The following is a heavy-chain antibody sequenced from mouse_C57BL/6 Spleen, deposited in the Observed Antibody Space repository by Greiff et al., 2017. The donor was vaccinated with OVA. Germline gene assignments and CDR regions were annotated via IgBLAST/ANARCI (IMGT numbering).Heavy chain of an antibody. CDR2: IYWDDDK. CDR1: GFSLSTSGMG. CDR3: ARREDSSGSYYAMDY. Sequence: QVTLKESGPGILQSSQTLSLTCSFSGFSLSTSGMGVSWIRQPSGKGLEWLAHIYWDDDKRYNPSLKSRLTISKDTSRNQVFLKITSVDTADTATYDCARREDSSGSYYAMDYWGQGTSVTVSS. D-gene: IGHD3-2*02. V-gene: IGHV8-12*01. J-gene: IGHJ4*01.